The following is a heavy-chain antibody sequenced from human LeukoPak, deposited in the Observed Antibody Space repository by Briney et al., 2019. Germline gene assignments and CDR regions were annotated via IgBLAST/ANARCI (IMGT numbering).Heavy chain of an antibody. CDR1: GYTFTGYY. CDR2: INPNSGGT. D-gene: IGHD3-3*01. CDR3: ASYDFWSQRLDAFDI. V-gene: IGHV1-2*02. Sequence: ASVKVSCKASGYTFTGYYMHWVRQAPGQGLEWMGWINPNSGGTNYAQKFQGRVTMTRDTSISTAYMELSRLRSDDTAVYYCASYDFWSQRLDAFDIWGQGTMVTVSS. J-gene: IGHJ3*02.